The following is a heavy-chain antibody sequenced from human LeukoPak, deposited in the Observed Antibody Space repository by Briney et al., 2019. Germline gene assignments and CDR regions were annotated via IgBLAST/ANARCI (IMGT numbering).Heavy chain of an antibody. V-gene: IGHV1-2*02. CDR2: INPDSGGT. Sequence: ASVKVSCKASGYTFTSYGISWERQATGQGLEKMAWINPDSGGTNYAQKFQGRVTMTRDTSISTAYMELSRLRSDDTAVYYCARSPYIYGGYYFDYWGQGALVTVSS. D-gene: IGHD4/OR15-4a*01. CDR3: ARSPYIYGGYYFDY. CDR1: GYTFTSYG. J-gene: IGHJ4*02.